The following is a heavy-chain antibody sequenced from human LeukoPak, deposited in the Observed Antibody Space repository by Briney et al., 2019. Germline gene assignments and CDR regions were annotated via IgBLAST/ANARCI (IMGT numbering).Heavy chain of an antibody. CDR1: GFTVSSNY. J-gene: IGHJ4*02. CDR3: AKDRSSGGSCYNY. V-gene: IGHV3-23*01. CDR2: ISGSGGST. D-gene: IGHD2-15*01. Sequence: GGSLRLSCAASGFTVSSNYMTWVRQAPGKGLEWVSTISGSGGSTYHADSVKGRFTISRDNSKNTLYLQMNSLRAEDTAVYYCAKDRSSGGSCYNYWGQGALVTVSS.